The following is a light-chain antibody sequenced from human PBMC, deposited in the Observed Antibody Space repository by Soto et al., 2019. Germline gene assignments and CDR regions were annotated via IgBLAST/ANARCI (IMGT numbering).Light chain of an antibody. Sequence: DLKMTQSPSSLSASVGDRVTITCQASQDITSYLSWYQQKPGKAPKLLIYLASNLELGVPSRFSGGGSGTEFTLTISSLQPEDFGTYYCQQYDHLPSFGGGTKVEI. V-gene: IGKV1-33*01. CDR2: LAS. CDR3: QQYDHLPS. J-gene: IGKJ4*01. CDR1: QDITSY.